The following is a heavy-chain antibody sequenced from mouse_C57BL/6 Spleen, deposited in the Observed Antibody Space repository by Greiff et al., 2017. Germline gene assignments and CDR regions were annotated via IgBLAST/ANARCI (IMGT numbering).Heavy chain of an antibody. J-gene: IGHJ2*01. CDR2: IFPGSGST. Sequence: QVQLQQSGPELVKPGASVKISCKASGYTFTDYYINWVKQRPGQGLEWIGWIFPGSGSTYYNEKFKGKATLTVDKSSSTAYMLLSSLTSEDSAVYFCARIYYYGSSYGYFDYWGQGTTLTVSS. D-gene: IGHD1-1*01. CDR3: ARIYYYGSSYGYFDY. V-gene: IGHV1-75*01. CDR1: GYTFTDYY.